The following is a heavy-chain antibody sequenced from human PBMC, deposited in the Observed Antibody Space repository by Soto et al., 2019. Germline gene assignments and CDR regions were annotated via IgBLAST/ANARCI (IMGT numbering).Heavy chain of an antibody. V-gene: IGHV3-33*01. CDR3: ARAPRGKFYFDY. J-gene: IGHJ4*02. CDR1: GFTFSSYG. D-gene: IGHD3-16*01. Sequence: GGSLRLSCAASGFTFSSYGMHWVRQAPGKGLEWVAVIWYDGSNKYYADSVKGRFTISRDNSKNTLYLQMNSLRAEDTAVYYCARAPRGKFYFDYWGQGTLVTVSS. CDR2: IWYDGSNK.